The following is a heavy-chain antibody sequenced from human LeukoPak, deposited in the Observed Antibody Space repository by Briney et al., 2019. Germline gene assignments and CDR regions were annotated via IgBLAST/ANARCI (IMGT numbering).Heavy chain of an antibody. D-gene: IGHD3-10*01. CDR1: GFTFSSYS. CDR2: ISSSSSYI. J-gene: IGHJ4*02. V-gene: IGHV3-21*01. CDR3: ASRRAYYYGSGSYYFDY. Sequence: SGGALRLSCAASGFTFSSYSMNWVRQAPGKGLEWVSSISSSSSYIYYADSVKGRFIISRDNAKNSLYLQMNSLRAEDTAVYYCASRRAYYYGSGSYYFDYWGQGTLVTVSS.